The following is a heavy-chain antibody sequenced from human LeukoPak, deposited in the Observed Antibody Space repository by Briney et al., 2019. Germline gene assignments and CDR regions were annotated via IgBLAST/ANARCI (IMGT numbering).Heavy chain of an antibody. CDR3: ARVSYYYYMDV. Sequence: PGGSLRLSCAASGFTFSSYWMSWVRQAPGKGLEWVANIKQDGSEKYYVDSVKGRFTISRDNAKNSLYLQMNSLRAEGTAVYYCARVSYYYYMDVWGKGTTVTVSS. CDR2: IKQDGSEK. CDR1: GFTFSSYW. J-gene: IGHJ6*03. V-gene: IGHV3-7*01.